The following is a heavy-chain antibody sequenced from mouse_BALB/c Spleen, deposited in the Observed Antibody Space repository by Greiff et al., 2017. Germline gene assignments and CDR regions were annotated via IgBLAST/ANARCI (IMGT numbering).Heavy chain of an antibody. CDR2: IYPGDGDT. Sequence: QVQLQQSGPELVKPGASVKISCKASGYAFSSSWMNWVKQRPGQGLEWIGRIYPGDGDTNYNGKFKGKATLTADKSSSTAYMQLSSLTSVDSAVYFCARRNGFLYAMDYWGQGTSVTVSS. CDR3: ARRNGFLYAMDY. V-gene: IGHV1-82*01. J-gene: IGHJ4*01. CDR1: GYAFSSSW.